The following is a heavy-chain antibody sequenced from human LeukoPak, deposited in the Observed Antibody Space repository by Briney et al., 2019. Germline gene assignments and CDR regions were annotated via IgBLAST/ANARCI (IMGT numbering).Heavy chain of an antibody. CDR2: IYYSGST. V-gene: IGHV4-39*01. J-gene: IGHJ4*02. D-gene: IGHD6-6*01. CDR1: GGSISSGSYY. CDR3: ARQEYSSSPLIDY. Sequence: SETLSLTCTVSGGSISSGSYYWGWLRQPPGKGLEWIGSIYYSGSTYYNPSLKSRVTISVDTSKNQFSLKLSSVTAADTAVYYCARQEYSSSPLIDYWGQGTLVTVSS.